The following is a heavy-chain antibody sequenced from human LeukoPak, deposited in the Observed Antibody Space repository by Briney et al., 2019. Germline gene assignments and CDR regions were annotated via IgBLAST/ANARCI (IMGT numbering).Heavy chain of an antibody. V-gene: IGHV4-4*07. CDR1: GGSISSYY. Sequence: SETLSLTCTVSGGSISSYYWSWIRQPAGKGLEWIGRIYTSGSTNYNPSLKSRVTMSVDTSKNQFSLKLSSVTAADTAVYYCASVTRGFGESSKYYAYYYMGVWGKGTTVTISS. D-gene: IGHD3-10*01. CDR3: ASVTRGFGESSKYYAYYYMGV. CDR2: IYTSGST. J-gene: IGHJ6*03.